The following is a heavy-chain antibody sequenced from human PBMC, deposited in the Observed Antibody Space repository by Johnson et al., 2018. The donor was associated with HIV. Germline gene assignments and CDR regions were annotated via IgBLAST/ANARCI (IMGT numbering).Heavy chain of an antibody. CDR3: AKGPGGDYTYGLFQH. J-gene: IGHJ1*01. V-gene: IGHV3-20*04. Sequence: VQLVESGGGVERPGGSLRLSCVGSGFTFDEYGMSWVRQVPGKGLEWVSGVNWNGGSTGYADSVKGRFTIFRDNTKNSLYIQMSGLREEDTALYYCAKGPGGDYTYGLFQHWGQGTLVTVSS. CDR1: GFTFDEYG. D-gene: IGHD4-17*01. CDR2: VNWNGGST.